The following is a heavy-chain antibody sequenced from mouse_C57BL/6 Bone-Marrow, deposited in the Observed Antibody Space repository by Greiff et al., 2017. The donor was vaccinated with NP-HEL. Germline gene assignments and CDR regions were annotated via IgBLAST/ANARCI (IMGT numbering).Heavy chain of an antibody. Sequence: DVMLVESGGGLVQPGGSLKLSCAASGFTFSDYYMYWVRQTPEKRLEWVAYISNGGGSTYYPDTVKGRFTISRDNAKNTLYLQMSRLKSEDTAMYYCARLDGYSAMDYWGQGTSVTVSS. CDR1: GFTFSDYY. CDR3: ARLDGYSAMDY. V-gene: IGHV5-12*01. D-gene: IGHD2-3*01. CDR2: ISNGGGST. J-gene: IGHJ4*01.